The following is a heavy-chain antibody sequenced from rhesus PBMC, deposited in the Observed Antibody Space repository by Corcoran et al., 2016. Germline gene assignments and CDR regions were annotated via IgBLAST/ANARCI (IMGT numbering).Heavy chain of an antibody. D-gene: IGHD1-44*01. Sequence: QVQLQESGPGLVKPSETLSLTCAVPGVSISTSSSSWTWIRQPPGKGLEGIGYLTYRGDNNDTPSLESRVTIERDTYKNQFSLRLTSVTAADTAVYVCARDNYTTDGFDFWGQGLRVSVSS. V-gene: IGHV4-122*02. CDR3: ARDNYTTDGFDF. CDR2: LTYRGDN. CDR1: GVSISTSSSS. J-gene: IGHJ3*01.